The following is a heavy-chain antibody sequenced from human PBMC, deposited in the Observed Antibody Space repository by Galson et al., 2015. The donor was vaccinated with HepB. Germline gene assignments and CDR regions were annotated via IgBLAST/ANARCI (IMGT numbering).Heavy chain of an antibody. Sequence: SLRLSCAASGFTFSSYGMHWVRQAPGKGLEWVAFIRYDGSNKYYADSVKGRFTISRDNSKNTLYLQMNSPRAEDTAVYYCAKDWQDIVVVVAAAKHDPHLDYWGQGTLVTVSS. CDR2: IRYDGSNK. D-gene: IGHD2-15*01. J-gene: IGHJ4*02. V-gene: IGHV3-30*02. CDR1: GFTFSSYG. CDR3: AKDWQDIVVVVAAAKHDPHLDY.